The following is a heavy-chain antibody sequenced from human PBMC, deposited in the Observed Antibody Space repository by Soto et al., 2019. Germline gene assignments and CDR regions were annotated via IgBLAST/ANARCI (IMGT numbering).Heavy chain of an antibody. J-gene: IGHJ4*02. CDR1: GFTFGDYA. V-gene: IGHV3-49*03. D-gene: IGHD4-17*01. Sequence: GGSLRLSCTASGFTFGDYAMSWFRQAPGKGLEWVGFIRSKAYGGTTEYAASVKGRFAISRDDAKSIAYLQMNSLKTEDTAVYYCTRDLYGDYEAFDYWGQGTLVTVSS. CDR2: IRSKAYGGTT. CDR3: TRDLYGDYEAFDY.